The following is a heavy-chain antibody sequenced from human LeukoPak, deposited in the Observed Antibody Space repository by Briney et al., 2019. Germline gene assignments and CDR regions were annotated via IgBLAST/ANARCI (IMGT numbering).Heavy chain of an antibody. CDR1: GFTFDDYG. J-gene: IGHJ5*02. CDR2: INWNGGST. CDR3: ARDFTMVRGVIITRWFDP. Sequence: GGSLRLSCAASGFTFDDYGMSWVRQAPGKGLEWVSGINWNGGSTGYADSVKGRFTISRDNAKNSLYLQMNSLRAEDTALYYCARDFTMVRGVIITRWFDPWGQGTLVTVSS. D-gene: IGHD3-10*01. V-gene: IGHV3-20*04.